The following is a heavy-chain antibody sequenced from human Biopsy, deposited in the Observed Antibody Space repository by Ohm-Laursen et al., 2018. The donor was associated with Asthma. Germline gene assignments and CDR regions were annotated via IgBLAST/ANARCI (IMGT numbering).Heavy chain of an antibody. D-gene: IGHD6-13*01. Sequence: SSVKVSCKASGYTFVGCHIHWMRQAPGQGLGWMGRINPNSGGTNYAQKFQGRVTMTRDTSISTAYMEVSRLRSDDTAVYYCARGQKSAGDRWFDPWGQGTLVTVSS. CDR1: GYTFVGCH. CDR3: ARGQKSAGDRWFDP. CDR2: INPNSGGT. V-gene: IGHV1-2*06. J-gene: IGHJ5*02.